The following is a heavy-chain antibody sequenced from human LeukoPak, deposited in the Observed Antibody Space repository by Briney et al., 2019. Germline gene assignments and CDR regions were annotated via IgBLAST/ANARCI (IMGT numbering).Heavy chain of an antibody. V-gene: IGHV3-30*18. D-gene: IGHD1-26*01. J-gene: IGHJ6*03. CDR1: GFTFSSYG. Sequence: GGSLRLSCAASGFTFSSYGMHWVRQAPGKGLEWVTVISYDGSERYYADFVKGRFTISRDNSRNTLYLQMNSLRAEDTALYYCAKGIDSDYYYMDVWGKGTTVTVSS. CDR3: AKGIDSDYYYMDV. CDR2: ISYDGSER.